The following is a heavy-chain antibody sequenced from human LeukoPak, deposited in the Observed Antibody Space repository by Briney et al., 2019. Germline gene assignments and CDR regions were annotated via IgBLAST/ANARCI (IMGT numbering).Heavy chain of an antibody. CDR2: IYYSGST. CDR3: ARHISGTCFGELGPFDY. CDR1: GGSISSYY. J-gene: IGHJ4*02. V-gene: IGHV4-59*08. Sequence: AETLSLTCTVSGGSISSYYWSWIRQPPGKGLEWIGYIYYSGSTNYNPSLKSRVTISVDTSKNQFSLKLSSVTAADTAVYYCARHISGTCFGELGPFDYWGQGTLVTVSS. D-gene: IGHD3-10*01.